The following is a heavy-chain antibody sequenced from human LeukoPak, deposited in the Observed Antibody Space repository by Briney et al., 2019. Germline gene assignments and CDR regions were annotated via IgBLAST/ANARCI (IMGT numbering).Heavy chain of an antibody. V-gene: IGHV3-13*01. J-gene: IGHJ4*02. CDR2: IGTAGDT. CDR3: ARRGESTTYGDYRFDY. Sequence: GGSLRLSCAASGFTFSNYAMHWVRQATGKGLEWVSAIGTAGDTFYPGSVKGRFTISRDNSKNTLFLQMNSLRAEDTAVYYCARRGESTTYGDYRFDYWGQGTLVTVSS. D-gene: IGHD4-17*01. CDR1: GFTFSNYA.